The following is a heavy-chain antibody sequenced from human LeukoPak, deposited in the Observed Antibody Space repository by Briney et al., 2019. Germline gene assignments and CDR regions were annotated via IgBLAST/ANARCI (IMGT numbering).Heavy chain of an antibody. Sequence: PGRSLRLSCAASGFTFDDYAMHWVRQAPGKGLEWVSGISWNSGSIGYAGSLKGRFTISRDNAKNSLYLQMNTLRAEDTALYYCAKDMGLDYWGQGTLVTVSS. CDR2: ISWNSGSI. CDR1: GFTFDDYA. V-gene: IGHV3-9*01. CDR3: AKDMGLDY. J-gene: IGHJ4*02.